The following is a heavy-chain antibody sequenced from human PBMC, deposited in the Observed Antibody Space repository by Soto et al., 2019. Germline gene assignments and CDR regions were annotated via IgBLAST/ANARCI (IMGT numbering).Heavy chain of an antibody. CDR2: ISGSGGST. CDR3: AKFITGTSSYFDY. V-gene: IGHV3-23*01. CDR1: GFTFSSYA. D-gene: IGHD1-20*01. Sequence: LSLTCAASGFTFSSYAMSWVRQAPGKGLEWVSAISGSGGSTYYADSVKGRFTISRDNSKNTLYLQMNSLRAEDTAVYYCAKFITGTSSYFDYWGQGTLVTVSS. J-gene: IGHJ4*02.